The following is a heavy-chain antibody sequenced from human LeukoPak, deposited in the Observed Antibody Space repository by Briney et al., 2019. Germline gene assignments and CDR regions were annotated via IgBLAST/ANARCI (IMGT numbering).Heavy chain of an antibody. J-gene: IGHJ4*02. CDR2: IHPYGTF. D-gene: IGHD5-24*01. CDR3: ARGRDRSKAGDH. Sequence: SETLSLTCAVYGGSFSDYYCSWIRQPPGKGLEWIGEIHPYGTFYYNSSLRSRLTISIDTSKTQFSLRLTSVTAADTAFYYCARGRDRSKAGDHWGQGTLVTVSS. V-gene: IGHV4-34*01. CDR1: GGSFSDYY.